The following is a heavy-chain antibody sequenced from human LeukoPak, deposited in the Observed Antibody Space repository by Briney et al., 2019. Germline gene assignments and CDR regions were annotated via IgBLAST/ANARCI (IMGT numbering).Heavy chain of an antibody. CDR3: ARERYYYDSSGYYYHRVCDY. CDR1: GYTFTGYY. Sequence: ASVKVSCKASGYTFTGYYMHWVRQAPGQGLEWMGWINPNSGGTNYAQKFQVRVTMTRDTSISTAYMELSRLRSDDTAVYYCARERYYYDSSGYYYHRVCDYWGQGTLVTVSS. CDR2: INPNSGGT. J-gene: IGHJ4*02. D-gene: IGHD3-22*01. V-gene: IGHV1-2*02.